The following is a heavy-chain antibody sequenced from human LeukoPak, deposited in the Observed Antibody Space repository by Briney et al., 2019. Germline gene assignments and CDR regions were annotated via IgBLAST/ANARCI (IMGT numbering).Heavy chain of an antibody. D-gene: IGHD3-22*01. CDR2: INPNSGGT. CDR1: GYTFTGYY. CDR3: ARRYYDSSGWNYYYYMDV. J-gene: IGHJ6*03. V-gene: IGHV1-2*02. Sequence: ASVKVSCKASGYTFTGYYRHWVRQAPGQGLEWMGWINPNSGGTNYAQKFQGRVTMTRDTSISTAYMELSRLRSDDTAVYYCARRYYDSSGWNYYYYMDVWGKGTTVTISS.